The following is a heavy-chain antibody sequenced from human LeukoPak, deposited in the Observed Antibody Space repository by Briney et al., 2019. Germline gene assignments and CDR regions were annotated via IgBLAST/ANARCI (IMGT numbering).Heavy chain of an antibody. D-gene: IGHD5-18*01. CDR2: SSSGGANT. V-gene: IGHV3-23*01. Sequence: GGSLRLSCAASGFTFSEYALVWVRQAPGKGLEWVSASSSGGANTLYADPVKGRFTISRDNSRNTVYLQINSLRAEDTAVYYCGKTTVGYSSGQKPAWPVDYWGQGTLVTVSS. CDR3: GKTTVGYSSGQKPAWPVDY. J-gene: IGHJ4*02. CDR1: GFTFSEYA.